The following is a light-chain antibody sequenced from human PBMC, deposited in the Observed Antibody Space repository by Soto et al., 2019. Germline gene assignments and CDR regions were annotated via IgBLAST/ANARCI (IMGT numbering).Light chain of an antibody. V-gene: IGLV2-23*02. Sequence: QSALTQPASVSGSPGQSITISCTGTSSDVGTYNLVSWYQQHPGKVPKLMIYEDTKRPSGVSNRFSGSKSDNTASLTISGLQPEDEADYYCSSYAGSDTFVVFGGGTKRTVL. CDR3: SSYAGSDTFVV. J-gene: IGLJ2*01. CDR1: SSDVGTYNL. CDR2: EDT.